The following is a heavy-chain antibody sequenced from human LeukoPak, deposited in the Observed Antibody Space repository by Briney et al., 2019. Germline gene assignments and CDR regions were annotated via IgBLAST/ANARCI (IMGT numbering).Heavy chain of an antibody. D-gene: IGHD5-12*01. CDR1: GFTVSSNY. J-gene: IGHJ3*02. Sequence: PGGSLRLSCAASGFTVSSNYMSWVRQAPGKGLEWVSVAYSGGNINYADSVKGRFTISRDNSKNTLFLQMNSLRAEDTAVYYCARVTSRGDSGDAFDIWGQGTMVTVSS. V-gene: IGHV3-53*01. CDR3: ARVTSRGDSGDAFDI. CDR2: AYSGGNI.